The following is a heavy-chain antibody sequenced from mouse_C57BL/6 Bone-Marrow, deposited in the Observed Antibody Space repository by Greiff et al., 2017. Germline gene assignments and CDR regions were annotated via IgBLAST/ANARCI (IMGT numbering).Heavy chain of an antibody. Sequence: EVMLVESGGDLVKPGGSLKLSCAASGFTFSSYGMSWVRQTPDKRLEWVATISSGGSYTYYPDSVKGRFTISRDNAKNTLYLQMSSLKSEDTAMYKCARQKWYYAMDYWGQGTSVTVSS. CDR1: GFTFSSYG. D-gene: IGHD1-3*01. V-gene: IGHV5-6*01. J-gene: IGHJ4*01. CDR2: ISSGGSYT. CDR3: ARQKWYYAMDY.